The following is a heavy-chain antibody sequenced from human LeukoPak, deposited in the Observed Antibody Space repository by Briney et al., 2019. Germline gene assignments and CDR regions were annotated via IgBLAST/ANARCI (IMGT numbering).Heavy chain of an antibody. CDR1: GGSLSDHY. CDR2: IIHSGRT. Sequence: SETLSLTCTVYGGSLSDHYWTWVRQSPEKGLEWIGEIIHSGRTNYNPSFKSRVAISIDTSKNQFSLRLTSVTAADTAVYYCVRGVLAVVYATFDYWGQGNLVTVSS. J-gene: IGHJ4*02. V-gene: IGHV4-34*01. CDR3: VRGVLAVVYATFDY. D-gene: IGHD6-19*01.